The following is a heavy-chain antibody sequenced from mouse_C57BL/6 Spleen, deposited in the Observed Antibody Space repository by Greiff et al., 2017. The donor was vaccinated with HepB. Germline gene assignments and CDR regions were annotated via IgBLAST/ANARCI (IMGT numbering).Heavy chain of an antibody. Sequence: VQLQQSGPELVKPGASVKISCKASGYAFSSSWMNWVKQRPGKGLEWIGRIYPGDGDTNYNGKFKGKATLTADKSSSTAYMQLSSLTSEDSAVYFCASPSYYGGSFDYWGQGTTLTVSS. CDR1: GYAFSSSW. D-gene: IGHD1-1*01. J-gene: IGHJ2*01. V-gene: IGHV1-82*01. CDR2: IYPGDGDT. CDR3: ASPSYYGGSFDY.